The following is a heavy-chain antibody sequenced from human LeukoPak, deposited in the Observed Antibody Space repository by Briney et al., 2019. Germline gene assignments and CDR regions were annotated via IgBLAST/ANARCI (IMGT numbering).Heavy chain of an antibody. J-gene: IGHJ4*02. CDR2: IGPNGAST. CDR3: VKDLTGTWSFDY. V-gene: IGHV3-64D*06. Sequence: GGSLRLSCSPSGFTFSNHFMHWVRQAPGKGLEYVSSIGPNGASTLYADSVKGRFTISRDNSKNALYLQLASLRLEDTALYYCVKDLTGTWSFDYWGQGTLVTVSS. CDR1: GFTFSNHF. D-gene: IGHD3-9*01.